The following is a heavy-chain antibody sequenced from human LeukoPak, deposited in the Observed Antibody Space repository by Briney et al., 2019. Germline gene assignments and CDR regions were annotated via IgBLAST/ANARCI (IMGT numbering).Heavy chain of an antibody. J-gene: IGHJ6*02. Sequence: SETLSLTCTVSGGSISSGGYYWSWIRQPPGKGLEWIGYIYHSGSTYYNPSLKSRVTISVDTSKNQFSLKLSSVTAADTAVYYCARRSSSSRDYYYGMDVWGQGTTVTVSS. V-gene: IGHV4-30-2*01. CDR3: ARRSSSSRDYYYGMDV. CDR1: GGSISSGGYY. D-gene: IGHD6-13*01. CDR2: IYHSGST.